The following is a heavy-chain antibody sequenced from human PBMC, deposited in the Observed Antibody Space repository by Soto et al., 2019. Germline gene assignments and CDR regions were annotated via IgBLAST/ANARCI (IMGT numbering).Heavy chain of an antibody. CDR3: ASVVRGVPHWFDP. J-gene: IGHJ5*02. V-gene: IGHV1-69*13. CDR2: IIPIFGTA. Sequence: GASVKVSCKASGGTFSSYAISWVRQAPGQGLEWMGGIIPIFGTANYAQKFQGRVTITADESTSTAYMELSSLRSEDTAVYYCASVVRGVPHWFDPWGQGTLVTVSS. D-gene: IGHD3-10*01. CDR1: GGTFSSYA.